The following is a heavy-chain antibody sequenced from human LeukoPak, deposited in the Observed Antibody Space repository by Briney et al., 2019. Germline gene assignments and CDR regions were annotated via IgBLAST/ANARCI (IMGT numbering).Heavy chain of an antibody. CDR2: MNPNNGNT. V-gene: IGHV1-8*01. CDR3: ARLASSSWPLYYYYGMDV. D-gene: IGHD6-13*01. J-gene: IGHJ6*02. CDR1: GYTFTSYD. Sequence: GASVKVSCKASGYTFTSYDINWVRQATGQGLEWMGWMNPNNGNTGYAQEFQGRVTMTRSTSISTAYMELSSLRSEDTAVYYCARLASSSWPLYYYYGMDVWGQGTTVTVSS.